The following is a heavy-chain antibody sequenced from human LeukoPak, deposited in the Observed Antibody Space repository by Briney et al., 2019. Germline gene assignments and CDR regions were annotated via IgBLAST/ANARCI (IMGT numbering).Heavy chain of an antibody. J-gene: IGHJ3*02. CDR2: INPSGGST. CDR1: GYTFTGYY. CDR3: ARDGREHAFDI. D-gene: IGHD1-26*01. Sequence: ASVKVSCKASGYTFTGYYMHWVRQAPGQGLEWMGIINPSGGSTIYAQKFQGRVTMTRDMSTSTVYMEVSSLRSEDTAVYYCARDGREHAFDIWGQGTMVTVSS. V-gene: IGHV1-46*01.